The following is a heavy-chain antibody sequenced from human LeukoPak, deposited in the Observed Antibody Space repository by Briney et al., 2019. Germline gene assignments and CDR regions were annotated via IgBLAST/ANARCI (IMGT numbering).Heavy chain of an antibody. J-gene: IGHJ4*02. CDR3: AKGQRSPLLLIAAAATGADY. CDR2: ITASSTAI. Sequence: GGSLRLSCAASGFTFNTYTMNWVRQAPGKGLEWVSSITASSTAIYSADSVKGRFTISRDNAKNFLSLQMNSLRAEDTAVYYCAKGQRSPLLLIAAAATGADYWGQGTLVTVSS. D-gene: IGHD6-13*01. V-gene: IGHV3-21*04. CDR1: GFTFNTYT.